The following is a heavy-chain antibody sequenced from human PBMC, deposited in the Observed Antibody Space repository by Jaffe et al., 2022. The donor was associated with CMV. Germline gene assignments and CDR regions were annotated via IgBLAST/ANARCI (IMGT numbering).Heavy chain of an antibody. CDR2: IYQRSSTK. D-gene: IGHD3-22*01. Sequence: EVQLLESGGGSVHPGGSLRLSCVTSGFNFGTYSMNWVRQPPGKGLEWVSIIYQRSSTKKYADSVKGRFTTSRDDSKNTVYLQMDSLRADDTAVYYCAKDMRVDSLYEFDYWGQGTLVTVSS. CDR1: GFNFGTYS. V-gene: IGHV3-23*03. CDR3: AKDMRVDSLYEFDY. J-gene: IGHJ4*02.